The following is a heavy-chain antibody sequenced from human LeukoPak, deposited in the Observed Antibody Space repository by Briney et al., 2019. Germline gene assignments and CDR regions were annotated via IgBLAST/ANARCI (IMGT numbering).Heavy chain of an antibody. D-gene: IGHD3-9*01. Sequence: GGSLRLSCAASGFTFSTFSMNWVRQAPGKGLEWVSTISTHGAATYYADSVKGRFTISRDNSKDTLYLQMNSLRAEDTAVYYCAPHWRYFDRLPVVDWGQGTLVTVSS. CDR2: ISTHGAAT. CDR1: GFTFSTFS. V-gene: IGHV3-23*01. CDR3: APHWRYFDRLPVVD. J-gene: IGHJ4*02.